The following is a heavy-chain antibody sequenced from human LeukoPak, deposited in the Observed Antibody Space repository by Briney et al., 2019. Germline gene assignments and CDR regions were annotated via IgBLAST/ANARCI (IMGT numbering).Heavy chain of an antibody. D-gene: IGHD3-10*01. CDR3: ARDTRGVAYYYGSGSYGFDY. CDR1: GFTFSSYR. CDR2: ISSSSSYI. J-gene: IGHJ4*02. V-gene: IGHV3-21*01. Sequence: GGSLRLSCAASGFTFSSYRMNWVRLAPGKGREWVSSISSSSSYIYYADSVKGRFTISRDNAKNSLYLQMNSLRAEDTAVYYCARDTRGVAYYYGSGSYGFDYWGQGTLVTVSS.